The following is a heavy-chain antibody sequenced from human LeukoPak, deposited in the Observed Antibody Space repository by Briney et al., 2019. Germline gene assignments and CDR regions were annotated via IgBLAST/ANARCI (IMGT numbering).Heavy chain of an antibody. J-gene: IGHJ4*02. Sequence: GGSLRLSCAASGFTFSIYTMTWARQPPGKGLEWVSGITSGGSKYYADSVKGRFTISRDNSKNSLYLQMNSLRAEDTAVYYCAKLPDSSGYHYFDYWGQGTLVTVSS. V-gene: IGHV3-23*01. D-gene: IGHD3-22*01. CDR1: GFTFSIYT. CDR3: AKLPDSSGYHYFDY. CDR2: ITSGGSK.